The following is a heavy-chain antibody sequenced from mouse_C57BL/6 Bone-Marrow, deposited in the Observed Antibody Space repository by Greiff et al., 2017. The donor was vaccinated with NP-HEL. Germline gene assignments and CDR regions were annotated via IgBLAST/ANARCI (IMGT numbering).Heavy chain of an antibody. CDR3: TYSAYYYYAMDY. Sequence: VQLQQSGAELVRPGASVTLSCKASGYTFTDYEMHWVKQTPVHGLEWIGAIDPETGGTAYNQKFKGRAILPADKASSTAYMELCSLTSEDSAVYSCTYSAYYYYAMDYWGQGTSVTVSS. V-gene: IGHV1-15*01. CDR1: GYTFTDYE. D-gene: IGHD2-10*01. J-gene: IGHJ4*01. CDR2: IDPETGGT.